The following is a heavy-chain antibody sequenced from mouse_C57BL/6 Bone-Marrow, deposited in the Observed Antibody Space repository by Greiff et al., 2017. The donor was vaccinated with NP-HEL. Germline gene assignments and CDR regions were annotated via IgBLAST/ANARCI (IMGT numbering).Heavy chain of an antibody. CDR1: GYSFTDYN. D-gene: IGHD2-1*01. Sequence: EVKVVESGPELVKPGASVKISCKASGYSFTDYNMNWVKQSNGKSLEWIGVINPNYGTTSYNQKFKGKATLTVDQSSSTAYMQLNSLTSEDSAVYYCARKVYGNYGFYAMDYWGQGTSVTVSS. V-gene: IGHV1-39*01. J-gene: IGHJ4*01. CDR2: INPNYGTT. CDR3: ARKVYGNYGFYAMDY.